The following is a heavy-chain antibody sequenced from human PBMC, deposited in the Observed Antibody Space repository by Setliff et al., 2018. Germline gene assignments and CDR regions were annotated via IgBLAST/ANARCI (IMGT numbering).Heavy chain of an antibody. Sequence: LSLTCAVYGGSFSGYYWSWIRQPPGKRLEWIGEIIDSGSTYYNPSLKSRVTISVATSKNQFSLKLKSVTAADTAVYYCTRNFLGWLARFWGRGTLVTVSS. CDR2: IIDSGST. V-gene: IGHV4-34*12. CDR1: GGSFSGYY. D-gene: IGHD6-19*01. J-gene: IGHJ4*02. CDR3: TRNFLGWLARF.